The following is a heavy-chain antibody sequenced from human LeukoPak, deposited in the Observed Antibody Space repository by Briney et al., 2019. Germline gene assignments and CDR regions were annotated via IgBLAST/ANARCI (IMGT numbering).Heavy chain of an antibody. Sequence: GGSLRLSCAASGFTFSTYWMSWVRQAPGKGLEWVANIKEDGREQNYVDSVKGRFTISRDNAKESLYLQLSRLRAEDTAVYYRARDIPYGLGYYDYWGAGTLVTASS. CDR2: IKEDGREQ. J-gene: IGHJ4*02. CDR1: GFTFSTYW. V-gene: IGHV3-7*04. CDR3: ARDIPYGLGYYDY. D-gene: IGHD2-2*02.